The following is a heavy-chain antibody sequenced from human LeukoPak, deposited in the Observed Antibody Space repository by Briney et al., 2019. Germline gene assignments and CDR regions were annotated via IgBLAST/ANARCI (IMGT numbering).Heavy chain of an antibody. D-gene: IGHD3-3*01. J-gene: IGHJ6*03. CDR3: ARDTVAYYDFWSGYRSGRSYYYYYMDV. V-gene: IGHV1-2*02. CDR2: INPNSGGT. Sequence: GASVKVSCKASGYTFTSYGISWVRQAPGQGLEWMGWINPNSGGTNYAQKFQGRVTMTRDTSISTAYMELSRLRSDDTAVYYCARDTVAYYDFWSGYRSGRSYYYYYMDVWGKGTTVTVSS. CDR1: GYTFTSYG.